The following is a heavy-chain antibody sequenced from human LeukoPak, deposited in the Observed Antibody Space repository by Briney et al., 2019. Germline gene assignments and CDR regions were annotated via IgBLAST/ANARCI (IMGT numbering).Heavy chain of an antibody. CDR1: GFTFSSYA. CDR2: INGSGGST. V-gene: IGHV3-23*01. CDR3: ARRGSGITVAADY. J-gene: IGHJ4*02. D-gene: IGHD6-19*01. Sequence: GGSLRVSCAASGFTFSSYAMSWVRQAPGKGLEWVSGINGSGGSTYYADSVKGRFTISRDNSKNTLYLQMNSLRAEDTAIYYCARRGSGITVAADYWGQGTLVTVSS.